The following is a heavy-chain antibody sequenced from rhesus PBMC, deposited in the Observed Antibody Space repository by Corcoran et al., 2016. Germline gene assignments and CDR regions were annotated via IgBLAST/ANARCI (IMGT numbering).Heavy chain of an antibody. Sequence: QLQLQESGPGLVKPSETLSLTCAVSGYSISSGYGWSWIRQPPGKGLEGIGYIAYRGSTSYIPSCKSRVTISRDTSKNQFSLKLSSVTAADTAVYYCARDGACTPRDYWGQGVLVTVSS. J-gene: IGHJ4*01. V-gene: IGHV4-122*02. CDR1: GYSISSGYG. D-gene: IGHD1-44*02. CDR3: ARDGACTPRDY. CDR2: IAYRGST.